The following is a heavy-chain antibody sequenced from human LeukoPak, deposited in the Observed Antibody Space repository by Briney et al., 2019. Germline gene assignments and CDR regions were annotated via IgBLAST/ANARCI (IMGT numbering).Heavy chain of an antibody. D-gene: IGHD2-8*01. V-gene: IGHV3-7*01. CDR3: ASSNGPFDP. J-gene: IGHJ5*02. CDR2: IKQDGSEK. CDR1: GFTFSSYS. Sequence: GGSLRLSCAASGFTFSSYSMSWVRQAPGKGLEWVANIKQDGSEKYYVDSVKGRFTISRDNAKNSLYLQMNSLRAEDTAVYYCASSNGPFDPWGQGTPVTVSS.